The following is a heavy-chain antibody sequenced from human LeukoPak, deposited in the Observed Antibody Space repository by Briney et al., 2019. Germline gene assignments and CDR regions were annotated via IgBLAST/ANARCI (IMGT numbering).Heavy chain of an antibody. D-gene: IGHD1/OR15-1a*01. V-gene: IGHV4-39*07. CDR1: GGSVSSTNFY. Sequence: SETLSPTCTVSGGSVSSTNFYWGWIRHPPGKGLEWIGTIYYTGSTSYNPSLRSRVTISVDTSKNQFSLKLTSVTAADTAVYYCARGGTIRAYYWGQGTLVTVSS. CDR2: IYYTGST. J-gene: IGHJ4*02. CDR3: ARGGTIRAYY.